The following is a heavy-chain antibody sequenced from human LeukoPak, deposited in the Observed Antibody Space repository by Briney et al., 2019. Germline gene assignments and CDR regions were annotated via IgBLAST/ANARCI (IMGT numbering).Heavy chain of an antibody. V-gene: IGHV4-4*02. CDR2: IYHSGST. D-gene: IGHD2-2*01. J-gene: IGHJ2*01. CDR3: ARDRGYCSSTSCYSRYFDL. CDR1: GGSISSSNW. Sequence: SGTLSLTCAVSGGSISSSNWWSWVRQPPGKGLEWIGEIYHSGSTNYNPSLKSRVTISVDKSKDQFSLKLSSVTAADTAVYYCARDRGYCSSTSCYSRYFDLWGRGTLVTVSS.